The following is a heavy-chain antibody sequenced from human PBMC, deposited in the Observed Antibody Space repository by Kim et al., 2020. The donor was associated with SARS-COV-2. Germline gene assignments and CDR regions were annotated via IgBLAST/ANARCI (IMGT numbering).Heavy chain of an antibody. CDR2: VSGDGDST. V-gene: IGHV3-23*01. CDR1: GFTFSRYA. CDR3: AKDGAAGAFEY. J-gene: IGHJ4*02. D-gene: IGHD6-13*01. Sequence: GGSLRLSCAASGFTFSRYAMFWIRQAPGKGLEWVSTVSGDGDSTYHADSVRGRFTIARDNSMNTLYLEMHSLRREDTAAYYCAKDGAAGAFEYWGQGALV.